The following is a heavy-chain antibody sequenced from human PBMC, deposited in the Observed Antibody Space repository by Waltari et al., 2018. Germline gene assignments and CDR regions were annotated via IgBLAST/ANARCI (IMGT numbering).Heavy chain of an antibody. CDR3: ARGLSYLPSNDAFDI. D-gene: IGHD3-16*02. CDR1: GGSISSYY. CDR2: IYYSGST. V-gene: IGHV4-59*01. J-gene: IGHJ3*02. Sequence: QVQLQESGPGLVKPSETLSLTCTVSGGSISSYYWSWIRQPPGKGLEWIGYIYYSGSTNYNPSLKSRVTISVDTSKNQFSLKLSSVTAADTAVYYCARGLSYLPSNDAFDIWGQGTMVTVSS.